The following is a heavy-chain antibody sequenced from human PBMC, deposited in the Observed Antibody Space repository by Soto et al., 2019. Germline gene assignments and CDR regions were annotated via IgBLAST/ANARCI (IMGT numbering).Heavy chain of an antibody. J-gene: IGHJ3*02. V-gene: IGHV4-39*01. CDR1: GGSISSSSYY. Sequence: SETLSLTCTVSGGSISSSSYYWGWIRQPPGKGLEWIGSIYYSGSTYYNPSLKSRVTISVDTSKNQFSLKLSSVTAADTAVYYCASTLGYCSGGSCWRGDAFDIWGQGTMVTVSS. CDR3: ASTLGYCSGGSCWRGDAFDI. D-gene: IGHD2-15*01. CDR2: IYYSGST.